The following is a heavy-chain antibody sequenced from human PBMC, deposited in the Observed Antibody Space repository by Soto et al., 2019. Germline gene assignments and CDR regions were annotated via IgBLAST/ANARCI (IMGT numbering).Heavy chain of an antibody. V-gene: IGHV4-61*01. CDR1: GGSVSSGSYY. Sequence: SETLSLTRTVSGGSVSSGSYYWSWIRQPPGKGLEWIGYIYYSGSTNYNPSLKSRVTISVDTSKNQFSLKLSSVTAADTAVYYCARGTLRGSGWYEGMDVWGQGTTVTVSS. D-gene: IGHD6-19*01. CDR2: IYYSGST. CDR3: ARGTLRGSGWYEGMDV. J-gene: IGHJ6*02.